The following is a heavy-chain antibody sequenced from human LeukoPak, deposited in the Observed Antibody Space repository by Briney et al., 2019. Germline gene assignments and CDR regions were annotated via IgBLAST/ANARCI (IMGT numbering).Heavy chain of an antibody. Sequence: SETLSLTCTVSGGSISTSSYYWGWVRQPPGKGLEWIGNIFYSGSTYYNPSLKSRVTISVDTSKNQFSLKLSSVTAADTAVYYCARGHRPKKDRIQLWLRLNWFDPWGQGTLVTVSS. V-gene: IGHV4-39*07. J-gene: IGHJ5*02. CDR2: IFYSGST. D-gene: IGHD5-18*01. CDR3: ARGHRPKKDRIQLWLRLNWFDP. CDR1: GGSISTSSYY.